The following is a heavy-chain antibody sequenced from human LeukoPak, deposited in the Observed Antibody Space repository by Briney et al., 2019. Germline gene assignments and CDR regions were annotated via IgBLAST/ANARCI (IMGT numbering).Heavy chain of an antibody. D-gene: IGHD6-19*01. CDR2: IYSGSST. V-gene: IGHV3-53*01. CDR3: ARVRIPEYSGGWYFDY. Sequence: GGSLRLSCAASGFSVSSNYMSCVRQAPGMGLEWVSVIYSGSSTNYADSVKGRFTISRDNSKNTLHLQMNSLRAEDTAVYYCARVRIPEYSGGWYFDYWGQGTLVTVSS. CDR1: GFSVSSNY. J-gene: IGHJ4*02.